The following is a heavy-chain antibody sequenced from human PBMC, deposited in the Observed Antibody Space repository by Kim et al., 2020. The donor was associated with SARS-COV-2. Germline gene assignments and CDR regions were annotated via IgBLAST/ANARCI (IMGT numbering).Heavy chain of an antibody. CDR1: GVTFSDHY. J-gene: IGHJ4*02. CDR3: CDLGAGY. V-gene: IGHV3-72*01. CDR2: IRTKARDYTT. D-gene: IGHD3-16*01. Sequence: GGSLRLSCAASGVTFSDHYMDWVRQAPGKGLEWVGRIRTKARDYTTNYAASVRGRITISRDDSKNSVYLQMNSLQTEDTAVYYCCDLGAGYWGQGTLGTV.